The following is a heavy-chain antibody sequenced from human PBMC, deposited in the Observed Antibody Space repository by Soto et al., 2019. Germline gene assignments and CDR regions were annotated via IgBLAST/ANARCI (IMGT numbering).Heavy chain of an antibody. CDR2: IYYSGDT. CDR3: ARGLISGSHYSGGWYYFDS. CDR1: GGSISSGDYS. J-gene: IGHJ4*02. V-gene: IGHV4-30-2*01. Sequence: SGTLSLTCAVSGGSISSGDYSWNWIRQPPGKGLEWIGYIYYSGDTYYNPSLKSRVTISVHTSSSQFSLELSSVTVADTAVYYCARGLISGSHYSGGWYYFDSRGQGTQVTVSS. D-gene: IGHD1-26*01.